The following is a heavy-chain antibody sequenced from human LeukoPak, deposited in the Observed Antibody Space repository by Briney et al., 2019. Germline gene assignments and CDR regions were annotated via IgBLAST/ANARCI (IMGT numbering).Heavy chain of an antibody. CDR2: IYYSGST. CDR1: GGSISSYY. J-gene: IGHJ3*02. CDR3: ANQEMGVAAFDI. V-gene: IGHV4-59*01. Sequence: PSETLSLTCTVSGGSISSYYWSWIRQPPGKGLEWIGYIYYSGSTNYNPSLKSRVTISVDTSKNQFSLKLSSVTAADTAVYYCANQEMGVAAFDIWGQGTMVTVSS. D-gene: IGHD5-24*01.